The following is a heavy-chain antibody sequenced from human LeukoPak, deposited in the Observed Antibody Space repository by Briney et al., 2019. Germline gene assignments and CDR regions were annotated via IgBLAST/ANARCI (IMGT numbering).Heavy chain of an antibody. Sequence: GGSLRLSCAASGFTFSSYAMHWVRQAPVKGLEWVAIISYDGSNKYYADSVKGRFTISRDNSKNTLYLQMNSLRSEDTAVYYCARRRRGFDYWGQGTLVTVSS. CDR3: ARRRRGFDY. CDR2: ISYDGSNK. V-gene: IGHV3-30*04. CDR1: GFTFSSYA. J-gene: IGHJ4*02.